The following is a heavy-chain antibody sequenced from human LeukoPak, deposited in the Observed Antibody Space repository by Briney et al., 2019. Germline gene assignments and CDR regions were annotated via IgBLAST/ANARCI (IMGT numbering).Heavy chain of an antibody. V-gene: IGHV3-43*01. D-gene: IGHD1-26*01. J-gene: IGHJ3*02. Sequence: GGSLRLSCAASGFTFDDYTMHWVRQAPGKGLEWVSLISWDGGSTYYADSVKGRFTISRDNAKNSLYLQMNSLRAEDTAVYYCARVQWELLLDAFDIWGQGTMVTVSS. CDR2: ISWDGGST. CDR1: GFTFDDYT. CDR3: ARVQWELLLDAFDI.